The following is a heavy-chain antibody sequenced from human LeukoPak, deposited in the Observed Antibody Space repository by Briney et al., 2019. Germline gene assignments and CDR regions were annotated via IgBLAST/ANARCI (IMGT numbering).Heavy chain of an antibody. CDR3: ARDPPAKGWFPVDTATYWYFDL. V-gene: IGHV3-7*01. J-gene: IGHJ2*01. CDR2: IKQDGSEK. Sequence: PGGSLRLSCAASGFTFSSYWMSWVRQAPGKGLEWVANIKQDGSEKYYVDSVKGRFTISRDNAKNSLYLQMNSLRAEDTAVYYCARDPPAKGWFPVDTATYWYFDLWGRGTLVTVSS. D-gene: IGHD5-18*01. CDR1: GFTFSSYW.